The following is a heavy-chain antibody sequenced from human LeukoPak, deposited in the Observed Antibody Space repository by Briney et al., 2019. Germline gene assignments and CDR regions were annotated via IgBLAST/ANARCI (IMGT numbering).Heavy chain of an antibody. J-gene: IGHJ3*02. CDR3: ARSRYCSSTSCPIDRFDI. V-gene: IGHV3-23*01. CDR2: ISGSGGST. CDR1: GFTFSSYA. Sequence: GGSLRLSCAASGFTFSSYAMSWVRQAPGKGLEWVSAISGSGGSTYYADSVKGRFTISRDNSKNTLYLQMNSLRAEDTAVYYCARSRYCSSTSCPIDRFDIWGQGTMVTVSS. D-gene: IGHD2-2*01.